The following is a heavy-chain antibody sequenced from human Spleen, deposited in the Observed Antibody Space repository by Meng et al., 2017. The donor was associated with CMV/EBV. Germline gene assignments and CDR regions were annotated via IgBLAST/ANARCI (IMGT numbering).Heavy chain of an antibody. J-gene: IGHJ6*02. CDR2: IYYSGST. D-gene: IGHD6-19*01. Sequence: GSLRLSCTVSGGSVSSGSYYWSWIRQPPGKGLEWIGYIYYSGSTNYNPSLKSRVTISVDTSKNQFSLKLSSVTAADTAVYYCARIAVALYYYYYGMDVWGQGTTVTVSS. CDR1: GGSVSSGSYY. V-gene: IGHV4-61*01. CDR3: ARIAVALYYYYYGMDV.